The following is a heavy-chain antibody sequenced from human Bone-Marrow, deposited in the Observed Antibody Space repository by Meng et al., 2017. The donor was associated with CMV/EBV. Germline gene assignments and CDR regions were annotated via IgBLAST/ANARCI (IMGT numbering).Heavy chain of an antibody. CDR1: GYIFNTYG. D-gene: IGHD3-22*01. CDR2: IRYDGAAK. J-gene: IGHJ4*02. V-gene: IGHV3-30*02. Sequence: GESLKISCAASGYIFNTYGIHWVRQAPGKGLEWVAFIRYDGAAKYYPDSVKGRITVSRDNPRNTLLPHMNSLEPEDTDTYYCAKDRWPMSSWGQGTLVTVSS. CDR3: AKDRWPMSS.